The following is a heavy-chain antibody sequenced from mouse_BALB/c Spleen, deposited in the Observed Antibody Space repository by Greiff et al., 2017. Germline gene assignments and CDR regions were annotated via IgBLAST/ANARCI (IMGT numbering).Heavy chain of an antibody. J-gene: IGHJ2*01. Sequence: VQLQQSGPELVKPGASVKISCKASGYSFTGYYMHWVKQSHVKSLEWIGRINPYNGATSYNQNFKDKASLTVDKSSSTAYMELHSLTSEDSAVYYCARRGAITGYFDYWGQGTTLTVSS. CDR3: ARRGAITGYFDY. CDR1: GYSFTGYY. V-gene: IGHV1-31*01. D-gene: IGHD4-1*01. CDR2: INPYNGAT.